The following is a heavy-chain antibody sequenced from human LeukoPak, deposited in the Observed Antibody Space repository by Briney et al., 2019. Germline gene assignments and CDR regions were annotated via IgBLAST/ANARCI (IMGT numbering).Heavy chain of an antibody. J-gene: IGHJ6*03. CDR2: IYSGGST. V-gene: IGHV3-53*01. CDR3: AKGPTDYYYYMDV. Sequence: GGSLRLSCAASGFTVGSSYMSWVRQAPGKGLEWVSVIYSGGSTFYADSVKGRFTISRDNSKNTLYLQMNSLRAEDTAVYYCAKGPTDYYYYMDVWGKGTTVTVSS. CDR1: GFTVGSSY.